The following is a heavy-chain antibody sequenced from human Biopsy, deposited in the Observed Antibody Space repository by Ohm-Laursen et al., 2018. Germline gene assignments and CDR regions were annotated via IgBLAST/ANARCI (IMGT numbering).Heavy chain of an antibody. V-gene: IGHV1-2*02. CDR3: TRGGYYYDSLAYYYWFDP. J-gene: IGHJ5*02. Sequence: ASVKVSCKASGYTFTGYHVHWVRQAPGQGLDWMGWINPNNGATDYAQKFQGRVTMTRDTSISTAYVDLSSLRSDDAAVYYCTRGGYYYDSLAYYYWFDPWGQGTLVTVSS. CDR2: INPNNGAT. CDR1: GYTFTGYH. D-gene: IGHD3-22*01.